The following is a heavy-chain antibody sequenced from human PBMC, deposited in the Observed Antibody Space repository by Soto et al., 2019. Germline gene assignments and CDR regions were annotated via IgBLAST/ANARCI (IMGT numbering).Heavy chain of an antibody. J-gene: IGHJ5*02. CDR1: GGSISSYY. V-gene: IGHV4-59*01. D-gene: IGHD3-10*01. CDR3: ARDYGSGSNWFDP. Sequence: SETLSLTCTVSGGSISSYYWSRIRQPPGKGLEWIGYIYYSGSTNYNPSLKSRVTISVDTSKNQFSLKLSSVTAADTAVYYCARDYGSGSNWFDPWGQGTLVTVSS. CDR2: IYYSGST.